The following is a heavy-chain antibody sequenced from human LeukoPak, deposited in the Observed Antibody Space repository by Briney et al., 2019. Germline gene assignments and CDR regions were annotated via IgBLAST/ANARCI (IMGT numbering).Heavy chain of an antibody. D-gene: IGHD1-1*01. CDR2: IWYDGSNT. CDR1: GFTFSSFG. CDR3: ARDLEIGSSSYYFDH. J-gene: IGHJ4*02. Sequence: GGSLRLSCAASGFTFSSFGMHWVRQAPGKGLEWVAIIWYDGSNTYYVDSVRGRFTISRDNSKNTLYLQVNSLRAEDTAMYYCARDLEIGSSSYYFDHWGQGTLVTVSS. V-gene: IGHV3-33*01.